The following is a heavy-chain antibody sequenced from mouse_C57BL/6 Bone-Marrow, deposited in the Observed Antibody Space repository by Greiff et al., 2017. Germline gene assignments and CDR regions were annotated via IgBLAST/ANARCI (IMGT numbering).Heavy chain of an antibody. D-gene: IGHD1-1*02. J-gene: IGHJ4*01. Sequence: EVMLVESGGGLVKPGGSLKLSCAASGFTFSSYAMSWVRQTPEQRLEWVATISDGGSYTYYPDNVKGRFTLSRDNAKNNLYLQMSHLKSEDTAMYYCARLLCFYAMDYWGQGTSVTVSS. CDR1: GFTFSSYA. CDR3: ARLLCFYAMDY. V-gene: IGHV5-4*03. CDR2: ISDGGSYT.